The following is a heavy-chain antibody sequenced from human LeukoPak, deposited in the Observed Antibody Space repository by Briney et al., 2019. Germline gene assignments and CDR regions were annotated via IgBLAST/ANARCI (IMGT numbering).Heavy chain of an antibody. J-gene: IGHJ4*02. D-gene: IGHD5-12*01. V-gene: IGHV3-7*01. CDR2: INQDGSEE. Sequence: GSLRLSCAASGFTFSNYWMSWVRQAPGKGLEWVAHINQDGSEEHYMDSVKARFIISRDNDKNSLSLQMDSLRAEDTAVYYCVRDGGVSGYDLLDYWGQGTLVTVSS. CDR3: VRDGGVSGYDLLDY. CDR1: GFTFSNYW.